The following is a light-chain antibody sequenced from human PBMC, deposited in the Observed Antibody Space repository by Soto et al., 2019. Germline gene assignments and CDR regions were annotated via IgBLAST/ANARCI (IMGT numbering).Light chain of an antibody. V-gene: IGLV1-40*01. Sequence: QSVLTQPPSVSGAPGQRVAISCTGSSSNIGAEYDVHWYHQLPGTAPNRLSYGDNNRPSGVPDRFSGSKSGTSASLAITGLQPEDEADYYCQSYDSSLTTFVFGTGTKVTVL. J-gene: IGLJ1*01. CDR3: QSYDSSLTTFV. CDR2: GDN. CDR1: SSNIGAEYD.